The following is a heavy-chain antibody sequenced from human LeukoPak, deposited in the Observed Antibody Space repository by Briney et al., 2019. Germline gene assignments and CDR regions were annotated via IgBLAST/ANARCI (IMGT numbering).Heavy chain of an antibody. D-gene: IGHD3-10*01. CDR2: ISSSGSTK. CDR3: AKNPVAPMVRGVVSNYYFDS. Sequence: GGSLRLSCAASGFTFSSYEMNWVRQAPGEGLEWVSYISSSGSTKYYADSVKGRFTISRDNAKNSLFLQMHRLRPEDTVVYYCAKNPVAPMVRGVVSNYYFDSWGQGTLVTVSS. J-gene: IGHJ4*02. CDR1: GFTFSSYE. V-gene: IGHV3-48*03.